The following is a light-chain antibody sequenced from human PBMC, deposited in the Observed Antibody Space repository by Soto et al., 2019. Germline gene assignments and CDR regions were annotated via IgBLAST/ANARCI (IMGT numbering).Light chain of an antibody. CDR3: QQRSNWPPT. CDR2: GAS. V-gene: IGKV3-15*01. Sequence: EIVMTQSPATLSVSPGERATLSCRASQSVSSNLVWYQQKPGQAPRLLIYGASTRATGIPARFSGSGSGTDFTLTISSLEPEDFAVYYCQQRSNWPPTFGQGTKVDI. CDR1: QSVSSN. J-gene: IGKJ1*01.